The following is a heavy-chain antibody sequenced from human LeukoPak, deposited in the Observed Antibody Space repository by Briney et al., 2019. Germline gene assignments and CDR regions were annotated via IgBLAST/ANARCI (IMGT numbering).Heavy chain of an antibody. CDR3: ATLGRPAKNWFDP. D-gene: IGHD1-26*01. CDR1: GGSISSYY. V-gene: IGHV4-59*01. CDR2: IYYSGST. Sequence: SETLSLTCTVSGGSISSYYWSWIRQPPGKGLEWIGYIYYSGSTNYNPSLKSRVTISVDTSKNQFSLKLSSVTAADTAVYYCATLGRPAKNWFDPWGRGTLVTVSS. J-gene: IGHJ5*02.